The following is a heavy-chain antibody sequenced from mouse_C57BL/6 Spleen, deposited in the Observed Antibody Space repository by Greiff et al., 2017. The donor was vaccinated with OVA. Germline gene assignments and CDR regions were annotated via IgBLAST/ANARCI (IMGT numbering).Heavy chain of an antibody. CDR3: ASRELVRFAY. J-gene: IGHJ3*01. CDR1: GYTFTGYW. D-gene: IGHD3-1*01. V-gene: IGHV1-9*01. CDR2: ILPGSGST. Sequence: LVESGAELMKPGASVKLSCKATGYTFTGYWIEWVKQRPGHGLEWIGEILPGSGSTNYNEKFKGKATFTADTSSNTAYMQLSSLTTEDSAIYYCASRELVRFAYWGQGTLVTVSA.